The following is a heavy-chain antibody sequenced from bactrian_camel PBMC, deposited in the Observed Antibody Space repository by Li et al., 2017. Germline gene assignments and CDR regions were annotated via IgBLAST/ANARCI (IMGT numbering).Heavy chain of an antibody. Sequence: VQLVESGGGSVQAGGSLRLSCTASGYTGNCMGRFRQAPGKEREGVATIDHTGSKSYADSVKGRFAISRDKSDDTVYLEMLDLKPEDTAMYRCNTRGTGCVWTAGDRRFQPGPLGSWGQGTQVTVS. D-gene: IGHD5*01. J-gene: IGHJ4*01. CDR1: GYTGNC. CDR2: IDHTGSK. CDR3: NTRGTGCVWTAGDRRFQPGPLGS. V-gene: IGHV3S53*01.